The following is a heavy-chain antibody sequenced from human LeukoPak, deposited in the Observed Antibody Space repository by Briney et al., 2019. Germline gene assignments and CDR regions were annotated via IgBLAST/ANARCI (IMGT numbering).Heavy chain of an antibody. CDR1: GGSFSGCY. V-gene: IGHV4-34*01. CDR2: INHSGST. J-gene: IGHJ4*02. CDR3: ARAMSRIRKVFDY. D-gene: IGHD2/OR15-2a*01. Sequence: PSETLSLTCAVYGGSFSGCYWSWIRQPPGKGLEWIGEINHSGSTNYNPSLKSRVTISVDTSKNQFSLKLSSVTAADTAVYYCARAMSRIRKVFDYWGQGTLVTVSS.